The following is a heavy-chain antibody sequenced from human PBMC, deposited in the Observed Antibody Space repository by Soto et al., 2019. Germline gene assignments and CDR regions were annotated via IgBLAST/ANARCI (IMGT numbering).Heavy chain of an antibody. D-gene: IGHD2-2*01. Sequence: EVQLVESGGGLIQPGGSLRLSCAASGFTVSSNYMSWVRQDPGKGLEWVSVIYSGGSTYYADSVKGRFTISRDNSKNTLYLQMNSLRAEDTAVYYCARDRPAADHDDCDIWGQGTMVTVSS. CDR1: GFTVSSNY. V-gene: IGHV3-53*01. CDR2: IYSGGST. CDR3: ARDRPAADHDDCDI. J-gene: IGHJ3*02.